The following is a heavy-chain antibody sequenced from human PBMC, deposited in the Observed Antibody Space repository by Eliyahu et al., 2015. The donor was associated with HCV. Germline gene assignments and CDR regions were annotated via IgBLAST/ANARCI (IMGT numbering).Heavy chain of an antibody. CDR2: IKSKTDGGTT. CDR1: GFPFSNAW. CDR3: TTRGGVGATLGDY. J-gene: IGHJ4*02. D-gene: IGHD1-26*01. Sequence: EVQLVESGGGLVKPGGSLRLSCAASGFPFSNAWMSWVRQAPGKGLEWVGRIKSKTDGGTTDYAAPVKGRFTISRDDSKNTLYLQMNSLKTEDTAVYYCTTRGGVGATLGDYWGQGTLVTVSS. V-gene: IGHV3-15*01.